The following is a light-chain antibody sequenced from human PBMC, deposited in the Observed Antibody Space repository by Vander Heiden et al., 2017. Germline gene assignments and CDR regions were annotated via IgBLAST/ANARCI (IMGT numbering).Light chain of an antibody. CDR1: QSLLHSDGKTY. V-gene: IGKV2D-29*02. J-gene: IGKJ4*01. Sequence: DIVMTQTPLSLSVTPGQPASISCKSSQSLLHSDGKTYLYWYLQKPGQSPQLLIYGVSNRFSGVPDRFSGSGSGTDFTLKISRVEAEDVGVYYCKQSIQLPLTFGGGTKVEIK. CDR3: KQSIQLPLT. CDR2: GVS.